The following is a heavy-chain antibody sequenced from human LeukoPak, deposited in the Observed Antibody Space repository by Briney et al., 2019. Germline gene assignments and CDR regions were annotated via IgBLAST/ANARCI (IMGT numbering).Heavy chain of an antibody. D-gene: IGHD3/OR15-3a*01. CDR1: GYTFTSYG. V-gene: IGHV1-18*01. J-gene: IGHJ4*02. CDR2: ISAYNGNT. Sequence: GASVKVSCKSSGYTFTSYGISGVRQAPGQGLEWMGWISAYNGNTNYAQKLQGRVTMTTDTSTSTAYMELRRLRSDDTAVYSCARARQGFWTEWSDWGQGTLVTVSS. CDR3: ARARQGFWTEWSD.